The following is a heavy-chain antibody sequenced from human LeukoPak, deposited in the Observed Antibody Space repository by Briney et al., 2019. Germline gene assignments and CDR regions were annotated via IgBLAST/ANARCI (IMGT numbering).Heavy chain of an antibody. D-gene: IGHD3-10*01. CDR1: GDTFTSYG. CDR3: ARDTERFGELLYLFDY. J-gene: IGHJ4*02. Sequence: ASVKVSCKASGDTFTSYGISWVRQAPGQGLEWMGIINPSGGSTSYAQKFQGRVTMTRDMSTSTVYMELSSLRSEDTAVYYCARDTERFGELLYLFDYWGQGTLVTVSS. V-gene: IGHV1-46*01. CDR2: INPSGGST.